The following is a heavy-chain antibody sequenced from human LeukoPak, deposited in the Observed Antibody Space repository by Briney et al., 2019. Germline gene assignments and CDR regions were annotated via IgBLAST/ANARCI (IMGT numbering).Heavy chain of an antibody. D-gene: IGHD6-19*01. Sequence: ASVKVSCKASGGTFSSYAISWVRQAPGQGLEWMGGIIPIFGTANYAQKFQGRVTITADESTSTAYMELSSLRSEDTAVYYCARGGSSGSYLGYFDYWGQGTLVTVSS. CDR3: ARGGSSGSYLGYFDY. CDR2: IIPIFGTA. CDR1: GGTFSSYA. V-gene: IGHV1-69*01. J-gene: IGHJ4*02.